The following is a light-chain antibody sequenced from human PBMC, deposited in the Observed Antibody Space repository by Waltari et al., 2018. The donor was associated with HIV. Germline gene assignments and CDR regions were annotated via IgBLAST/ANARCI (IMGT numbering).Light chain of an antibody. CDR2: LGF. Sequence: DIVITQSPLSLPVTPGEPASISCRSSQSLLDSNGFTYMDWYLQKPGQSPQPLIYLGFNRASGVPDRFSGSGSGTDFTLKISRVEAEDVGVYYCMQSLQTPITFGPGTKVDIK. CDR1: QSLLDSNGFTY. CDR3: MQSLQTPIT. V-gene: IGKV2-28*01. J-gene: IGKJ3*01.